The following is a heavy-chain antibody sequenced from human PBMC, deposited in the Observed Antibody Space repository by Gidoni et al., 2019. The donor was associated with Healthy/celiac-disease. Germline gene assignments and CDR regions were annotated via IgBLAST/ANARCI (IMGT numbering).Heavy chain of an antibody. D-gene: IGHD1-26*01. Sequence: EVQLLESGGGLVQPGGSLRLSCAASGFTFSSYAMSWVRPAPRKGLEWVSAISGSSGSTYYADSVKGRFTSSRDNSKNTLDLQMNSLRAEDTAVYYCAKEGIVGNWFDPWGQGTLVTVSS. CDR2: ISGSSGST. CDR3: AKEGIVGNWFDP. CDR1: GFTFSSYA. J-gene: IGHJ5*02. V-gene: IGHV3-23*01.